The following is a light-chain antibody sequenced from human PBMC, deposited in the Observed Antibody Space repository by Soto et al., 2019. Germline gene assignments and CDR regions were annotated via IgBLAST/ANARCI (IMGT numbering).Light chain of an antibody. CDR1: QGISSA. CDR2: DAS. J-gene: IGKJ1*01. V-gene: IGKV1-13*02. Sequence: AIQLTQSPSSLSASVGGRVTITCRASQGISSALAWYQQKPGKAPKLLISDASNLESGVPSRFSGSGSGTDFTLTISSLQPEDFATYYCQQFNTYPRTFGQGNKVEIK. CDR3: QQFNTYPRT.